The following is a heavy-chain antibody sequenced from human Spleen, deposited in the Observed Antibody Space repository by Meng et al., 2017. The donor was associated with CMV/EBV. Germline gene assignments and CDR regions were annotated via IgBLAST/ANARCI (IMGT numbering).Heavy chain of an antibody. CDR3: ARGDYYHSSTYHSGDY. D-gene: IGHD3-22*01. V-gene: IGHV3-20*04. CDR2: INWNGGGT. CDR1: GFTFDDYG. Sequence: GGSLRLSCAVSGFTFDDYGMSWVRQVPGKGLEWVCGINWNGGGTAYADSVKGRFTISRDNAKNSVFLQMNSVRADDTALYYCARGDYYHSSTYHSGDYWGQGTQVTVSS. J-gene: IGHJ4*02.